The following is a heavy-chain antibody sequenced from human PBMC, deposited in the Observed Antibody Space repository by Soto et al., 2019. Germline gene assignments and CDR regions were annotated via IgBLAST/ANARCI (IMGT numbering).Heavy chain of an antibody. Sequence: GASVKVSCKASGYTFTGYYMHWVRQAPGQGLEWMGIINPSGGSTSYAQKFQGRVTMTRDTSTSTVYMELSSLRSEDTAVYYCAGSGYYNWFDPWGQGTLVTVSS. CDR1: GYTFTGYY. CDR2: INPSGGST. V-gene: IGHV1-46*01. CDR3: AGSGYYNWFDP. J-gene: IGHJ5*02. D-gene: IGHD3-22*01.